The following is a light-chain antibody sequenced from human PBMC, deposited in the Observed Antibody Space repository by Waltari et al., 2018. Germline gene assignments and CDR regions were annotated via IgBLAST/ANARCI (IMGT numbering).Light chain of an antibody. CDR3: QQYNTYSGT. CDR2: KAS. CDR1: QSISSW. V-gene: IGKV1-5*03. J-gene: IGKJ1*01. Sequence: EIQMTQSPSALSASVGDSVTITCRASQSISSWLAWYQQKPGKAPKLLIDKASSLESGVPSRFSGSGSGTEFTLTISSLQPDDFATYYCQQYNTYSGTFGQGTKVEIK.